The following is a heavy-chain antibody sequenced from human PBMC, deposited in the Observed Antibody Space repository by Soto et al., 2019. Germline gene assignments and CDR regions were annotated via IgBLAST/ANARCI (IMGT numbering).Heavy chain of an antibody. CDR3: AREMVRGVGSDY. V-gene: IGHV1-18*01. CDR1: GYTFTSYG. J-gene: IGHJ4*02. Sequence: QVQLVQSGAEVKKPGASVKVSCKASGYTFTSYGISWVRQAPGQGLEWMGWISTYNGNTKYAQKLQGRVTMTTDTAPSTAYRELRSLRSDDTAVFYCAREMVRGVGSDYWGQGTLVTVSS. D-gene: IGHD3-10*01. CDR2: ISTYNGNT.